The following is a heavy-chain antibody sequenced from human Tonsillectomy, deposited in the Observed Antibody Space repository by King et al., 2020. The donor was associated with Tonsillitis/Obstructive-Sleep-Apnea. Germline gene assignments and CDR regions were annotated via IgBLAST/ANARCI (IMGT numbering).Heavy chain of an antibody. J-gene: IGHJ4*02. CDR2: IYYSGGT. CDR1: GGSISSSSYY. CDR3: ASSLGYSGYDYKDY. Sequence: QLQESGPGLVKPSETLSLTCTVSGGSISSSSYYLGWIRRPPGKGLEWIGRIYYSGGTYYNPSLKSRVTISVDTSKNQFSLKLGSVTAADTAVYYCASSLGYSGYDYKDYWGQGTLVTVSS. D-gene: IGHD5-12*01. V-gene: IGHV4-39*01.